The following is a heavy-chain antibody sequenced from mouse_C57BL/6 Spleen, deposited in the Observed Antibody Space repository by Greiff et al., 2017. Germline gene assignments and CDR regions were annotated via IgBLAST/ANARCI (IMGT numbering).Heavy chain of an antibody. CDR1: GYTFTSYW. CDR2: INPSNGGT. V-gene: IGHV1-53*01. CDR3: ARGVYYYGGVDYFDY. J-gene: IGHJ2*01. Sequence: VQLQQPGTELVKPGASVKLSCKASGYTFTSYWMHWVKQRPGQGLEWIGNINPSNGGTNYNEKFKSKATLTVDKSSSTAYMQLSSLTSEDSAVYYCARGVYYYGGVDYFDYWGQGTTLTVSS. D-gene: IGHD1-1*01.